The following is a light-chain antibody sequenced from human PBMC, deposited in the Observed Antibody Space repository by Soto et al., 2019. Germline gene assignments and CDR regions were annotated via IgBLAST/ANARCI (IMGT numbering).Light chain of an antibody. CDR1: QSVSNNY. CDR2: GAS. V-gene: IGKV3-20*01. Sequence: EIVLTQSPGTLSLSPGERGTLSCRASQSVSNNYLAWYQQKPGQAPRLLIYGASSSATGIPDRFSGSGSGTDFTLTISRLEPEDFAVYYCQQYGSSPRTFGQGTNLEIK. CDR3: QQYGSSPRT. J-gene: IGKJ2*01.